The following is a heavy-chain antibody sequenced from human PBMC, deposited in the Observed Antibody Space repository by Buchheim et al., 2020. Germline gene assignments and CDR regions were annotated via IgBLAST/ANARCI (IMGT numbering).Heavy chain of an antibody. CDR1: GGSISSGGYY. Sequence: QVQLQESGPGLVKPSQTLSLTCTVSGGSISSGGYYWSWILQHPGKGLEWIGYIYYSGSTYYNPSLKSRVTISVDTSKNQFSLKRSSVTAADTAVYYCARGASEYYYYYYYGMDVWGQGTT. V-gene: IGHV4-31*03. CDR2: IYYSGST. J-gene: IGHJ6*02. D-gene: IGHD2/OR15-2a*01. CDR3: ARGASEYYYYYYYGMDV.